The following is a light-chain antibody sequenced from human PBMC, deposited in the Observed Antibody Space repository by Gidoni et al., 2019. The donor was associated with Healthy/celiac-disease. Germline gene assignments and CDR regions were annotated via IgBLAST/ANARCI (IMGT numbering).Light chain of an antibody. CDR1: QSISSW. CDR2: DAS. J-gene: IGKJ4*01. V-gene: IGKV1-5*01. Sequence: DIQMTQSPSTLSASVGDRVTITCRASQSISSWLAWYQQKPGKAPKLLIYDASSLESGVPSRFSGSGSGTEFTLTISSLQPDDFAPYYCQQYNSYLLTFXGXTKVEIK. CDR3: QQYNSYLLT.